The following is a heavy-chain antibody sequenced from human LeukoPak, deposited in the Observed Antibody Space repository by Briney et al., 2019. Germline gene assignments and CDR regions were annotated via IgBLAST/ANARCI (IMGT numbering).Heavy chain of an antibody. CDR3: ARGVSGYYGNDL. V-gene: IGHV3-74*01. CDR1: GFTFSTHW. Sequence: GGSLRLSCAASGFTFSTHWMHWVRQAPGEGLVWVSRINSDGSRTNYADSVKGRFTISRDNAKNTVYLQMNSLRAEETAVYFCARGVSGYYGNDLWGQGSLVTVSS. J-gene: IGHJ5*02. CDR2: INSDGSRT. D-gene: IGHD3-22*01.